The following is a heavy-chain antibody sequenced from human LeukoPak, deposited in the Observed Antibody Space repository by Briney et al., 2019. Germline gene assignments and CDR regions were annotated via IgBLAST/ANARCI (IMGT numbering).Heavy chain of an antibody. CDR3: AKNGGSQCYSHLDS. J-gene: IGHJ4*02. Sequence: PGGSLRLSCAASGFTFSSYAMSWVRPAPGKGLEWVSGTSGSGGSTYYAGSVKGRFTISRDNSKNTLYLQMNSLRVEDTAVYYCAKNGGSQCYSHLDSWGQGTLVTVSS. D-gene: IGHD2-15*01. CDR2: TSGSGGST. V-gene: IGHV3-23*01. CDR1: GFTFSSYA.